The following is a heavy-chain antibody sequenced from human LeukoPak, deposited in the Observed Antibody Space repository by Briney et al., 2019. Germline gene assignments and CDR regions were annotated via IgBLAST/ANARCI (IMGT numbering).Heavy chain of an antibody. CDR3: ARGGSYDILTEASKYFQH. CDR1: GFTFSSYG. V-gene: IGHV3-30*03. J-gene: IGHJ1*01. D-gene: IGHD3-9*01. CDR2: ISYDGSNK. Sequence: GSLRLSCAASGFTFSSYGMHWVRQAPGKGLEWVAVISYDGSNKYYADSVKGRFTISRDNSKNTLYLQMNSLRAEDTAVYYCARGGSYDILTEASKYFQHWGQGTLVTVSS.